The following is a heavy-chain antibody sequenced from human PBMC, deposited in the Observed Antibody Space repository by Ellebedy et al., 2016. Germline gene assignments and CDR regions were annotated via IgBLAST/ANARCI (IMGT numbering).Heavy chain of an antibody. Sequence: GGSLRLXCAASGFTFSGYGMSWVRQAPGKGLEWLSYISSSSTSTNYADSMKGRFTISRDNAKNSLYLQLNSLRAEDTAVYFCARVSTLVRGVMEGTFLDYWGQGTLVTVSS. J-gene: IGHJ4*02. CDR3: ARVSTLVRGVMEGTFLDY. CDR1: GFTFSGYG. CDR2: ISSSSTST. V-gene: IGHV3-11*05. D-gene: IGHD3-10*01.